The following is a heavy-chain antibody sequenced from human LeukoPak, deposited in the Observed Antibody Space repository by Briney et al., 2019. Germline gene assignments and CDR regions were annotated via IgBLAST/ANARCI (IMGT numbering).Heavy chain of an antibody. CDR3: TSDTVDTALGIDY. V-gene: IGHV3-74*01. CDR2: INNDGSSA. J-gene: IGHJ4*02. CDR1: GFTFSRHL. Sequence: GGSLRLSCAASGFTFSRHLMHWVRQPPGRWLVWVSRINNDGSSAYYADSVKGRFTISRDNAKSTLYLQMNSLRAEDTGVYYCTSDTVDTALGIDYWGQGTLVTVSS. D-gene: IGHD5-18*01.